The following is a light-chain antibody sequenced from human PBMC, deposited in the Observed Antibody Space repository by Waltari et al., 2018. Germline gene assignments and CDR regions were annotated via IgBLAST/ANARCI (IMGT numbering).Light chain of an antibody. J-gene: IGLJ2*01. Sequence: QSALTQPASVSGSPGQSITISCTGTSSDVGDYNYVSWYQQHPGKAPKIILYDVIKRPSGVSNRFSGSKSGNTASLTISGLQAEDEADYYCCSYAGSSTPVVSGGGTKLTVL. CDR1: SSDVGDYNY. CDR3: CSYAGSSTPVV. CDR2: DVI. V-gene: IGLV2-23*02.